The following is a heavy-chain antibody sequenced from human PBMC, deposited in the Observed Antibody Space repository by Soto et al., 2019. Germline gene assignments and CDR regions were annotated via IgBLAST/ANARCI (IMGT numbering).Heavy chain of an antibody. CDR1: GFTVSNLY. Sequence: EVQLVESGGVLVQPGGSLRLSCAASGFTVSNLYMTWVRQAPGKGLQWVAVISSGGSTYYAHSVKGRSTISRDNSKNTLYLEMNSLRAEDTAVYYCARDTLGGAYDFLHGGQGTLVTVSS. J-gene: IGHJ4*02. D-gene: IGHD3-3*01. V-gene: IGHV3-66*01. CDR3: ARDTLGGAYDFLH. CDR2: ISSGGST.